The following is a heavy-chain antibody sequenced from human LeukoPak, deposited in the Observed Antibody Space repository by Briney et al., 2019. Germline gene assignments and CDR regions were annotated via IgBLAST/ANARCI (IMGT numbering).Heavy chain of an antibody. J-gene: IGHJ5*02. CDR2: INPNSGGT. CDR1: GDTFTGYY. Sequence: ASVTVSCKASGDTFTGYYMHWVRQAPGQGLEWMGWINPNSGGTNYAQKFQGRVTMTRDTSISTAYMELSRLRSDDTAVYYCARDRGLVVAATWWFDPWGQGTLVTVSS. V-gene: IGHV1-2*02. CDR3: ARDRGLVVAATWWFDP. D-gene: IGHD2-15*01.